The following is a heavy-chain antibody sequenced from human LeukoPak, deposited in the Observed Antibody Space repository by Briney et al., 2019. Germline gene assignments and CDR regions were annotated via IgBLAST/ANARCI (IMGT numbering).Heavy chain of an antibody. J-gene: IGHJ4*02. Sequence: GGSLRLSCAASGFTVSSNYMSWVRQAPGKGLEWVSGISGSTGSTYYADSVKGRFTISRDNSKNTLYLQMNSLRAEDTAVYYCAKRLIQLWFYDCWGQGTLVTVSS. CDR2: ISGSTGST. V-gene: IGHV3-23*01. CDR3: AKRLIQLWFYDC. D-gene: IGHD5-18*01. CDR1: GFTVSSNY.